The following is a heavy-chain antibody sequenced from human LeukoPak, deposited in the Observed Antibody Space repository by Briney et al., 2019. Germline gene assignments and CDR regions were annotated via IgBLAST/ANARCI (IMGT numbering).Heavy chain of an antibody. D-gene: IGHD6-13*01. Sequence: PGGSLRLSCAASGFTFSSYGMHWVRQAPGKGLEWVAVISYDGSDKYYADSVKGRFTISRDNSKNTLSLQMNSLRPEDTAVYYSAKDVSIAAAGTVFDYWGQGTLVTVSS. CDR3: AKDVSIAAAGTVFDY. V-gene: IGHV3-30*18. CDR1: GFTFSSYG. J-gene: IGHJ4*02. CDR2: ISYDGSDK.